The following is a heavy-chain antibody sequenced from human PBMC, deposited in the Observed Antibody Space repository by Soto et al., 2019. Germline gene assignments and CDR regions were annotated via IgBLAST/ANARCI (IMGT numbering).Heavy chain of an antibody. D-gene: IGHD4-17*01. CDR2: IWHDGSDE. CDR3: ARVPMTRVTRWTWFDP. V-gene: IGHV3-33*01. CDR1: GFIYNDYG. Sequence: QVQLMESGGGVVQPGGSLRLSCTASGFIYNDYGMNWVCQSPGKGLEWVAVIWHDGSDEHYADSVKGRFTISRDNSKNMLYLQMNSLRAEDTAVYYCARVPMTRVTRWTWFDPWGQGTLVTVSS. J-gene: IGHJ5*02.